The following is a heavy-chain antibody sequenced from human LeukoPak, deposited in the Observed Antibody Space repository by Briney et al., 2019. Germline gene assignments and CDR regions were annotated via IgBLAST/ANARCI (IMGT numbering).Heavy chain of an antibody. D-gene: IGHD4-23*01. CDR3: ARSSREPRGYGPWELMPPFDY. CDR1: GFTFSSYR. V-gene: IGHV3-48*01. Sequence: GGSLRLSCAASGFTFSSYRMNWVRQAPGKGLEWVSYISSSSSTIYYADSVKGRFTISRDNAKTSLYLQINSLRAEDTAVYYCARSSREPRGYGPWELMPPFDYWGQGTLVTVSS. CDR2: ISSSSSTI. J-gene: IGHJ4*02.